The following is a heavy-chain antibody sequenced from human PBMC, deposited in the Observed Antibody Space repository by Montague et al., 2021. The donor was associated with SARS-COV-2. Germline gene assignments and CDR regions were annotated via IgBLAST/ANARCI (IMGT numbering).Heavy chain of an antibody. V-gene: IGHV3-11*01. Sequence: SLRLSCAASGFIFGDNYMSWIRQAPGKGPEWISYISTSGSVKFYADSVKGRFTVSRDNAKNSLYLQMNSLRAEDTAAYYCASERWQHGADYWGQGTLVTVSS. CDR3: ASERWQHGADY. CDR1: GFIFGDNY. CDR2: ISTSGSVK. D-gene: IGHD5-24*01. J-gene: IGHJ4*02.